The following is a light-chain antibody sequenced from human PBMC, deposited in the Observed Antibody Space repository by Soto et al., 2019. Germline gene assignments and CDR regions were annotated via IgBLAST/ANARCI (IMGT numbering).Light chain of an antibody. Sequence: EIVLTQSPGTLSLSPGERATLSCRASQRVDDSHLAWYQLRPGQAPRLLIHDATYRASGVPDRFRGSGSGTAFSLSISSLEPDDFAVYYCQHRSTWPRSFGRGTKVE. CDR1: QRVDDSH. J-gene: IGKJ4*02. CDR3: QHRSTWPRS. V-gene: IGKV3D-20*02. CDR2: DAT.